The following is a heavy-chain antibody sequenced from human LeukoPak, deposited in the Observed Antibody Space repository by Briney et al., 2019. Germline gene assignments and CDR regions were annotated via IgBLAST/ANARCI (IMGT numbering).Heavy chain of an antibody. J-gene: IGHJ5*02. CDR1: GFTFSDYY. Sequence: GGSLRLSCAASGFTFSDYYMSWIRQAPGKGLEWVSYISSSGSTIYCADSVKGRFTISRDNAKNSLYLQMNSLRAEDTAVYYCARDSSSWRYNWFDPWGQGTLVTVSS. D-gene: IGHD6-13*01. CDR3: ARDSSSWRYNWFDP. V-gene: IGHV3-11*01. CDR2: ISSSGSTI.